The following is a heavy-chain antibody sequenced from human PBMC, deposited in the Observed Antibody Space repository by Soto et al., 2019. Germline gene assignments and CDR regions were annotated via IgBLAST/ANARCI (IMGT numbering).Heavy chain of an antibody. Sequence: SETLSLTCSVSGGSMSEYFWSWIRQSPGKGLEWTGYIYYLGCTDYNPSLKSRVTISVDTSKRQFSLRLTSVTAADTAVYYCARDGYDGSGSPYPAYWGPGTQVTVSS. V-gene: IGHV4-59*01. CDR3: ARDGYDGSGSPYPAY. D-gene: IGHD3-10*01. CDR2: IYYLGCT. CDR1: GGSMSEYF. J-gene: IGHJ4*02.